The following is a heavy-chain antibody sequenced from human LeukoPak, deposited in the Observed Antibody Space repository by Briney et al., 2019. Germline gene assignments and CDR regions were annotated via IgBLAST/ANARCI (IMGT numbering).Heavy chain of an antibody. CDR1: GGSISSSSYY. Sequence: SETLSLTCTVSGGSISSSSYYWGWIRQPPGKRLEWIGSIYYSGSTYYNPSLKSRVTISVDTSKNQFSLKLSSVTAADTAVYYCARRKMTTASLDYWGQGTLVTVSS. J-gene: IGHJ4*02. CDR3: ARRKMTTASLDY. D-gene: IGHD4-11*01. CDR2: IYYSGST. V-gene: IGHV4-39*01.